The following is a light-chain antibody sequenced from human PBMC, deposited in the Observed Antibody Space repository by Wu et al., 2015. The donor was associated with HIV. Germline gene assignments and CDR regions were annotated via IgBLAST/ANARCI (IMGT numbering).Light chain of an antibody. CDR3: QQYVSSPT. CDR1: QIITSSY. J-gene: IGKJ5*01. V-gene: IGKV3-20*01. CDR2: GAS. Sequence: EVVLTQSPVTLSLSPGERATLSCRASQIITSSYLAWYQQKPGQAPRLLIYGASYRAPGIPDRVSGSGSGTDFTLTISRLEPEDSAVYFXQQYVSSPTFGQGTRLEIK.